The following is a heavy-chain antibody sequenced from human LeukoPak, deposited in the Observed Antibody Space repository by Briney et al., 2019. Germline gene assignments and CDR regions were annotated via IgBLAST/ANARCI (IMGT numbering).Heavy chain of an antibody. CDR2: IGKNGGNP. V-gene: IGHV3-20*04. CDR3: TRDPGTVAIDY. J-gene: IGHJ4*02. CDR1: GFTFDDYA. D-gene: IGHD6-19*01. Sequence: PGGSLRLSCAASGFTFDDYAMSWIRQAPGKGLEWVSGIGKNGGNPGYADPVKGRFTISRGNAKNSLYLQMNSLRAEDTALFFCTRDPGTVAIDYWGQGTLVTVSS.